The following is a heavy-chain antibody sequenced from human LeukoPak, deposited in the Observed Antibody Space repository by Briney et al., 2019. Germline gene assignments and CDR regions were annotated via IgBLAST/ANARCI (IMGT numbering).Heavy chain of an antibody. V-gene: IGHV1-46*01. Sequence: ASVTVSFTASGYTFTSYYIHWVRQAPGQGLEWMGIINPSGGSTSYVQKFQGRVTMTRDTSTSTVYMELSSLRSEDTAIYYCARGGAPAPLFDYWGQGTLVTVSS. CDR2: INPSGGST. CDR3: ARGGAPAPLFDY. CDR1: GYTFTSYY. J-gene: IGHJ4*02.